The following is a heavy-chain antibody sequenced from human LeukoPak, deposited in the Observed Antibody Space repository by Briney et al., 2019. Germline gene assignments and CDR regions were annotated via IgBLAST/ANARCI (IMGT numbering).Heavy chain of an antibody. CDR3: ARGAYYYDSSGYLEAFDY. CDR2: IYYSGST. Sequence: PSETLSLTCTVSGGSISSSSYYWGWIRQPPGKGLEWIGSIYYSGSTYYNPSLKSRVTISVDTSKNQFSLKLSSVTAADTAGYYCARGAYYYDSSGYLEAFDYWGQGTLVTVSS. J-gene: IGHJ4*02. V-gene: IGHV4-39*01. D-gene: IGHD3-22*01. CDR1: GGSISSSSYY.